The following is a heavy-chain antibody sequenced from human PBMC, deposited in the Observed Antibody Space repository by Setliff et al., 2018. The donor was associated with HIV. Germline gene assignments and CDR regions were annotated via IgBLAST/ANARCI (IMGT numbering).Heavy chain of an antibody. V-gene: IGHV4-34*01. CDR3: VRWYYCVSGACYRADY. D-gene: IGHD2-21*02. J-gene: IGHJ4*02. CDR2: MNQSGTT. CDR1: GTSFSDHY. Sequence: TSETLSLTCSVYGTSFSDHYWSWVRQTPGKGLEWIGEMNQSGTTNYNPSLKSRVTMSIDTSERQFSLKLTSVTAADTAVYYCVRWYYCVSGACYRADYWGQGTMVTVLL.